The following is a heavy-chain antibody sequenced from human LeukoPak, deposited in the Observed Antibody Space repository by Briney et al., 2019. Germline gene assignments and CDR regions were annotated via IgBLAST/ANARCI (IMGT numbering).Heavy chain of an antibody. V-gene: IGHV4-31*03. J-gene: IGHJ4*02. D-gene: IGHD3-3*01. CDR1: GGSISSGGYY. CDR3: ARGITYYDFWSGYLDY. Sequence: SQTLSLTCTVSGGSISSGGYYWSWTRQHPGKGLEWIGYIYYSGSTYYNPSLKSRVTISVDTSKNQFSLKLSSVTAADTAVYYCARGITYYDFWSGYLDYWGQGTLVTVSS. CDR2: IYYSGST.